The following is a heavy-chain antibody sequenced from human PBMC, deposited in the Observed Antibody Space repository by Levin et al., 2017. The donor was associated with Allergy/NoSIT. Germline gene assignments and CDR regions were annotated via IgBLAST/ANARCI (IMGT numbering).Heavy chain of an antibody. D-gene: IGHD3-3*01. J-gene: IGHJ5*02. V-gene: IGHV2-5*02. CDR1: GFSLSATKMG. Sequence: SGPTLVQPTQTLTLTCTFSGFSLSATKMGVGWFRQSPGKALEWLALIYWDDEKRYSPALNSRLSITKDTSRNQVVLTMTNVDPVDTATYYCARRRWEYFGRSGYPLFDPWGQGTLVTVSS. CDR2: IYWDDEK. CDR3: ARRRWEYFGRSGYPLFDP.